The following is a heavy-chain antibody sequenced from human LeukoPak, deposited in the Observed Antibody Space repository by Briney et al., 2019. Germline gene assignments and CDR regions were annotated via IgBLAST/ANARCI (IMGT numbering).Heavy chain of an antibody. Sequence: GGSLRLSCAASGFTFSDYYMSWIRQTPGKGLEWVSYISSSGSAMFYADSVKGRFTISRDNAKNSLYLQMNSLRAEDTAVYYCARVVYCSGGSCHIFAFDIWGQGTMVTVSS. CDR2: ISSSGSAM. CDR3: ARVVYCSGGSCHIFAFDI. D-gene: IGHD2-15*01. J-gene: IGHJ3*02. CDR1: GFTFSDYY. V-gene: IGHV3-11*01.